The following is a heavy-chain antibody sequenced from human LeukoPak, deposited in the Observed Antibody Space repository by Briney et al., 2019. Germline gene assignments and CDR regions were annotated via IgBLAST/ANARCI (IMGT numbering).Heavy chain of an antibody. Sequence: GGSLRLSCAAFEFTFSSYYMNWVRQAPGKGLEWISYISGSSNTMYYADSAKGRFFISRDNARNSLYLQINGLTVEDTAVYYCARDRVRGLRTGAFDIWGQGTVVTVSS. CDR1: EFTFSSYY. CDR3: ARDRVRGLRTGAFDI. J-gene: IGHJ3*02. CDR2: ISGSSNTM. D-gene: IGHD3-10*01. V-gene: IGHV3-48*01.